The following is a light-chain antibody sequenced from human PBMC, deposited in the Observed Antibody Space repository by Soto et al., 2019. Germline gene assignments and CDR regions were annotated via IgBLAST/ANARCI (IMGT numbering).Light chain of an antibody. V-gene: IGKV3-20*01. J-gene: IGKJ4*01. CDR2: HAS. CDR3: HQYASAPLT. CDR1: QSVGNNF. Sequence: EIVLTQSPGTLSLSPGERAALSCRASQSVGNNFLGWYQQKPGQSPRLLIYHASNRATGIPDRFSGTASGTVFTLTISRLEPEDFGVYYCHQYASAPLTFGGGTKVEIK.